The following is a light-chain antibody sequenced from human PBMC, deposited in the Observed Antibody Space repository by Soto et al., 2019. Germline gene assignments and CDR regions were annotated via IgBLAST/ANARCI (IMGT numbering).Light chain of an antibody. J-gene: IGKJ5*01. CDR2: GAS. Sequence: DIQMTQSPSSLSASVGDRVTITCRARQSISTSLNWYQQKPGKAPKLLIFGASSLQSGVPSRFSGSGSGTDFTLTINSLQPEDFAVYYCQQRANWPATFGQGTRLEIK. CDR3: QQRANWPAT. V-gene: IGKV1-39*01. CDR1: QSISTS.